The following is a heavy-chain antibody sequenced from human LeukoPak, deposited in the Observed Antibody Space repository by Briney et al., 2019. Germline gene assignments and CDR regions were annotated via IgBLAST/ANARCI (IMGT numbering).Heavy chain of an antibody. CDR3: ARVGPVVAATGKWFDP. CDR1: GGSVSSGSYY. CDR2: IYYSGST. D-gene: IGHD2-15*01. J-gene: IGHJ5*02. Sequence: PSETLSRTCTVSGGSVSSGSYYRSWIRQPPGKGLEWIGYIYYSGSTNYNPSLKSRVTISVDTSKIQFSLKLSSVTAADTAVYYCARVGPVVAATGKWFDPWGQGTLVTVSS. V-gene: IGHV4-61*01.